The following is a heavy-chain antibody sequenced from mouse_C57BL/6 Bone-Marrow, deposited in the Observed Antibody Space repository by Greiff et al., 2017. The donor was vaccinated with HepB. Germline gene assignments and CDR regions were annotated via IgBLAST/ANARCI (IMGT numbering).Heavy chain of an antibody. CDR3: ARVGTTVVDYYAMDY. V-gene: IGHV3-6*01. Sequence: EVKLQESGPGLVKPSQSLSLTCSVTGYSITSGYYWNWIRQFPGNKLEWMGYISYDGSNNYNPSLKNRISITRDTSKNQFFLKLNSVTTEDTATYYCARVGTTVVDYYAMDYWGQGTSVTVSS. D-gene: IGHD1-1*01. J-gene: IGHJ4*01. CDR2: ISYDGSN. CDR1: GYSITSGYY.